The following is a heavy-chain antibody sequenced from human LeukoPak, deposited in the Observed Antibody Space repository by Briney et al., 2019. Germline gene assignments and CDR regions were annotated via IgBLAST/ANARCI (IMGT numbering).Heavy chain of an antibody. V-gene: IGHV3-21*01. D-gene: IGHD3-16*02. CDR1: GFTFSRYT. CDR2: ISSNSGYK. Sequence: PGGSLRLSCAASGFTFSRYTINWVRQAPGKGLEWVSSISSNSGYKKYADSLKGRFTISRDNAKNSLYLQMNSLRAEDTAVYYCARVRGSYRYSMGAFDIWGQGTMVTVSS. CDR3: ARVRGSYRYSMGAFDI. J-gene: IGHJ3*02.